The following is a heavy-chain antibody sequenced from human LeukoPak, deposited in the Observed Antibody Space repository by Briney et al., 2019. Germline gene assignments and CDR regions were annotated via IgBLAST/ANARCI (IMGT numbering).Heavy chain of an antibody. V-gene: IGHV1-46*04. D-gene: IGHD2-21*01. Sequence: ASVTVSCKTSGYTFTSFFIHWLRQAPGHGLEWMGIINPLSGSTTYARNLQGRVTMTSDTSTSTVYVELSSLRSEDTAVYYCGRSVAFREIPRDFWGQGTLVTVSS. CDR1: GYTFTSFF. CDR2: INPLSGST. J-gene: IGHJ4*02. CDR3: GRSVAFREIPRDF.